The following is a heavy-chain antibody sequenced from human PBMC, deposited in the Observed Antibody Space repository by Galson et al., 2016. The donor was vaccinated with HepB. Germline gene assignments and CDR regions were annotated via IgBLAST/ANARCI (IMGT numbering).Heavy chain of an antibody. CDR2: VQYSGTT. J-gene: IGHJ4*02. CDR3: ARLLRQTEY. V-gene: IGHV4-61*03. D-gene: IGHD1-14*01. CDR1: GGSVSSGSYY. Sequence: LSLTCSVSGGSVSSGSYYWSWLRQSPGKGLEMLGYVQYSGTTNYNPSLKSRVTISVAPSKTHFSLTLTSVTAADTAVYYCARLLRQTEYWGQGTLVTVSS.